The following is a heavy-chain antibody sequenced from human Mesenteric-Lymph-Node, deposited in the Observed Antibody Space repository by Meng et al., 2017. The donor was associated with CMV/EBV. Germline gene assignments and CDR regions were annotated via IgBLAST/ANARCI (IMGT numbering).Heavy chain of an antibody. CDR3: AKGNGGGNTAIYYYGMDV. D-gene: IGHD5-18*01. J-gene: IGHJ6*02. Sequence: GESLKISCAASGFTVSSNYMSWVRQAPGKGLDWVSVIYSGGSGSTYYADSVKGRFTISRDNSKNTLYLQMNSLRAEDTAVYYCAKGNGGGNTAIYYYGMDVWGQGTTVTVSS. CDR1: GFTVSSNY. V-gene: IGHV3-23*03. CDR2: IYSGGSGST.